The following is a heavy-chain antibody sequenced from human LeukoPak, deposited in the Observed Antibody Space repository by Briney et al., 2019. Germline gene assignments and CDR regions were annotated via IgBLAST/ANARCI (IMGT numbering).Heavy chain of an antibody. CDR1: GYTFTSYV. D-gene: IGHD2-2*01. Sequence: ASVKVSCKASGYTFTSYVISGVRQAPGQGLDWMGWISAYNGNTNYAQKLQGRVTMTTDTSTSTAYMELRSLRSDDTAVYYCARDDLTSSASKNWFDPWGQGTLVTVSS. CDR2: ISAYNGNT. V-gene: IGHV1-18*01. CDR3: ARDDLTSSASKNWFDP. J-gene: IGHJ5*02.